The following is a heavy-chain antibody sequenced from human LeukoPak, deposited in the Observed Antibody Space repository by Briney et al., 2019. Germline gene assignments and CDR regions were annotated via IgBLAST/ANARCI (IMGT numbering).Heavy chain of an antibody. Sequence: GGSLRLSCAASGFTLTNAWMSWVRHAPGKGLEWVGRIKSKTDGGTTNHPAPVKGRFTISRDDSKNTLDLQMNSLKTEDTAVYYCTTGSIVVVPAAMMGDYWGEGTLVTVSS. CDR3: TTGSIVVVPAAMMGDY. V-gene: IGHV3-15*06. CDR2: IKSKTDGGTT. D-gene: IGHD2-2*01. J-gene: IGHJ4*02. CDR1: GFTLTNAW.